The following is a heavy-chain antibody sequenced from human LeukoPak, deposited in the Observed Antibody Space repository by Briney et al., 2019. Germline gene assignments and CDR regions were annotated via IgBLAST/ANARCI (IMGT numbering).Heavy chain of an antibody. CDR2: FYLGESDT. D-gene: IGHD6-13*01. CDR3: ARTGSRSLFDAFDI. Sequence: GEPLKTSGKGSGYSFTSYWIAWVRQLPGKGLGWLGIFYLGESDTSNSPSFQGQFPFSADKSISTAYLQWRSRKASDTARYYCARTGSRSLFDAFDIWGQGTMVTVSS. V-gene: IGHV5-51*01. CDR1: GYSFTSYW. J-gene: IGHJ3*02.